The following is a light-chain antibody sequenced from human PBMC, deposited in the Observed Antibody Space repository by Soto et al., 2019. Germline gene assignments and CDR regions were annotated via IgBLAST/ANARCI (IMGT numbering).Light chain of an antibody. CDR1: QSVSNN. J-gene: IGKJ1*01. CDR2: GAS. Sequence: EIVMTQSPATLSVSPGERATLSCRASQSVSNNLAWYQKKPGQAPRPLIYGASTRATGIPARFSGSGSGTEFTRTIISRQSEDFAFYYCQQYNNWWTFGQGTRVDIK. CDR3: QQYNNWWT. V-gene: IGKV3-15*01.